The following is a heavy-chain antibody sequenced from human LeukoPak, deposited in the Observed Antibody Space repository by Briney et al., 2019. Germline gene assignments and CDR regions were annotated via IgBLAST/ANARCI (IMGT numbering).Heavy chain of an antibody. CDR1: GFTFTSYW. V-gene: IGHV3-74*01. J-gene: IGHJ6*02. Sequence: PGGSLRLSCAASGFTFTSYWMHWVRQAPGKGLVWVSRINSDGTSTAYADSVKGRFTISRDNAKNTLYLQMNSLRAEDTAVYYCARGNYYAMDVWGQGTTVTVSS. CDR3: ARGNYYAMDV. CDR2: INSDGTST.